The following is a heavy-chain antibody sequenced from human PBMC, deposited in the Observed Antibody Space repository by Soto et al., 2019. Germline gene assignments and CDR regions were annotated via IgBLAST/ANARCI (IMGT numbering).Heavy chain of an antibody. J-gene: IGHJ4*02. V-gene: IGHV4-34*01. CDR1: SGSLSGYY. CDR2: ISQSGNT. Sequence: SETLSLTCSIYSGSLSGYYWSGIGQPAGRGLEWIGEISQSGNTNYSPSLKSRGSISIDTSKKQFSLNLASVSAADTAVYYCARAPKVSGSSQTRPDFWGQGTLVTVSS. D-gene: IGHD6-6*01. CDR3: ARAPKVSGSSQTRPDF.